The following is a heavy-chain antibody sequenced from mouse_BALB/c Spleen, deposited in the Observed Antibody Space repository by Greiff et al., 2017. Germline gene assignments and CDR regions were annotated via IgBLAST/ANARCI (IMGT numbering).Heavy chain of an antibody. D-gene: IGHD1-1*01. CDR3: ARAYGSSYEAMDY. J-gene: IGHJ4*01. CDR2: IWAGGST. CDR1: GFSLTSYG. V-gene: IGHV2-9*02. Sequence: VQVVESGPGLVAPSQSLSITCTVSGFSLTSYGVHWVRQPPGKGLEWLGVIWAGGSTNYNSALMSRLSISKDNSKSQVFLKMNSLQTDDTAMYYCARAYGSSYEAMDYWGQGTSVTVSS.